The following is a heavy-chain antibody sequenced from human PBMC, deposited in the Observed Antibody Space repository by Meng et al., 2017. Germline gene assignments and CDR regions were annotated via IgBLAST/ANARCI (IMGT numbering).Heavy chain of an antibody. D-gene: IGHD7-27*01. Sequence: QGQWQESGPGLLKPSGTLALTCAVSVGSIISSNWCSCVRQPPGKGLEWIGEIYHSGSTNYNPSLKSRVTISVDKSKNQFSLKLSSVTAADTAVYYCARIGDWGSTRYFDYWGQGTLVTVSS. CDR1: VGSIISSNW. CDR3: ARIGDWGSTRYFDY. CDR2: IYHSGST. V-gene: IGHV4-4*02. J-gene: IGHJ4*02.